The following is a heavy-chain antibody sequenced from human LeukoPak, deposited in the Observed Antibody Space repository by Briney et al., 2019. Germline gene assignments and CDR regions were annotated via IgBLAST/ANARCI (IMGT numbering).Heavy chain of an antibody. CDR3: ARLVSIAVAPSFDY. J-gene: IGHJ4*02. D-gene: IGHD6-19*01. CDR1: GGSISSRNY. Sequence: SGTLSRTCTVSGGSISSRNYWSWVRQPPGKGLEWIGEMYHSGSINYNPSLKSRVTISVDISKNQFSLRLNSVTAADTAVYYCARLVSIAVAPSFDYWGQGTLVTVSS. CDR2: MYHSGSI. V-gene: IGHV4-4*02.